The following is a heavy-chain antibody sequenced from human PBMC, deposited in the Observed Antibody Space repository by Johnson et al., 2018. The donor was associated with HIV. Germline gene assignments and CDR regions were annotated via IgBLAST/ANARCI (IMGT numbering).Heavy chain of an antibody. D-gene: IGHD1-1*01. Sequence: VQLVESGGGLVQPGGSLRLSCAGSGFTFSSYAMSWVRQAPGKGLEWVSAISGSGGSTYYADSVKGRFTISRDISKNTIYLQMNSLRAEDTAMYYCARDGTETGPDDAFDIWGQGTMVTVSS. CDR2: ISGSGGST. CDR3: ARDGTETGPDDAFDI. V-gene: IGHV3-23*04. J-gene: IGHJ3*02. CDR1: GFTFSSYA.